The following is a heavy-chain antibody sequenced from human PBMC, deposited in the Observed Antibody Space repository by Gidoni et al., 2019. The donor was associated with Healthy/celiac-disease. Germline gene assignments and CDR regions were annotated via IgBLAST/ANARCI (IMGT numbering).Heavy chain of an antibody. Sequence: QVQLQESGPGLVKPSETLSLTCTVSGGSISSYYWSWIRQPPGKGLEWIGYIYYSGSTNYNPSLKSRVTISVDTSKNQFSLKLSSVTAADTAVYYCAREYYYGSGTHYYMDVWGKGTTVTVSS. CDR3: AREYYYGSGTHYYMDV. CDR2: IYYSGST. CDR1: GGSISSYY. V-gene: IGHV4-59*01. J-gene: IGHJ6*03. D-gene: IGHD3-10*01.